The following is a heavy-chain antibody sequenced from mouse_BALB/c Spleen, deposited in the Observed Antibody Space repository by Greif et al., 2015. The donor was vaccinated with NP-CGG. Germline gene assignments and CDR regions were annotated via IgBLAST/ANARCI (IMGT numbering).Heavy chain of an antibody. D-gene: IGHD2-3*01. CDR3: ARGGYDVYYPFAY. CDR1: GYTFTSYV. CDR2: INPYNDGT. Sequence: VQLQQSGPELVKPGASGKMSCKASGYTFTSYVMHWVKQKPGQGLEWIGYINPYNDGTKYNEKFKGKATLTSDKSSSAAYMELSSLTSEDSAVYYCARGGYDVYYPFAYWGQGALVTVSA. V-gene: IGHV1-14*01. J-gene: IGHJ3*01.